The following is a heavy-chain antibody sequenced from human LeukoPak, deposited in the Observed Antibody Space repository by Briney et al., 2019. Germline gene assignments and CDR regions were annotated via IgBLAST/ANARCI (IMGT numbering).Heavy chain of an antibody. CDR3: ARVEEGYGSGRREHYYYYYMDV. D-gene: IGHD3-10*01. Sequence: SETLSLTCAVSGDSISSDYWSWIRQPPGKGLEWIGYIYYTGSTNYNPSLKSRVTISVDTSKNQFSLKLSSVTAADTAVYYCARVEEGYGSGRREHYYYYYMDVWGKGTTVTISS. CDR2: IYYTGST. V-gene: IGHV4-59*01. J-gene: IGHJ6*03. CDR1: GDSISSDY.